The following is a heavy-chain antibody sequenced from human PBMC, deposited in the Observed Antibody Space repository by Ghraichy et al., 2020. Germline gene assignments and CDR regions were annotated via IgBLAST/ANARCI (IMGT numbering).Heavy chain of an antibody. CDR2: IYTSGST. CDR1: GGSISSYY. J-gene: IGHJ4*02. V-gene: IGHV4-4*09. Sequence: SETLSLTCTVSGGSISSYYWSWIRQPPGKGLEWIGYIYTSGSTNYNPSLKSRVTISVDTSKNQFSLKLSSVTAADTAVYYCARWTRIAAAGVYYFDYWGQGTLVTVSS. CDR3: ARWTRIAAAGVYYFDY. D-gene: IGHD6-13*01.